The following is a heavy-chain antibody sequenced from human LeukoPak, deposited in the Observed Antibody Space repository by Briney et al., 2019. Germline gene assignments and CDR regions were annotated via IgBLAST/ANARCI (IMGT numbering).Heavy chain of an antibody. CDR2: IHHSGSA. D-gene: IGHD3-10*01. V-gene: IGHV4-4*02. CDR3: VRDRGELSYSHDY. Sequence: SETLSLTCAVSGASISGNWWNWVRQPPGKGLEWIGEIHHSGSANYNPSLKSRVTILLDTSENQFSLRLSSVTAADTAVYYCVRDRGELSYSHDYWGQGTLVTVSS. J-gene: IGHJ4*02. CDR1: GASISGNW.